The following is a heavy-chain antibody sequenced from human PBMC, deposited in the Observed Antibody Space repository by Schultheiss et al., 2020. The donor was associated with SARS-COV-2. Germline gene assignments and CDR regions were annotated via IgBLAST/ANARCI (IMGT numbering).Heavy chain of an antibody. CDR1: GFTFSSYW. CDR2: IKQDGSEK. J-gene: IGHJ4*02. D-gene: IGHD2-15*01. CDR3: ARSVCGGSCYYDY. Sequence: GESLKISCAASGFTFSSYWMSWVRQAPGKGLEWVANIKQDGSEKYYVDSVKGRFTISRDNSKNTLYLQMNSLRAEDTAVYYCARSVCGGSCYYDYWGQGTLVTVSS. V-gene: IGHV3-7*03.